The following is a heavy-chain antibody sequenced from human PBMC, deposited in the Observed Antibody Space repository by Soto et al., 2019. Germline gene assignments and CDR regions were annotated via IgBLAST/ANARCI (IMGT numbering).Heavy chain of an antibody. CDR3: ARAGGSSGWYNYYYGMDV. CDR2: IYYSGCT. CDR1: GGSISSYY. D-gene: IGHD6-19*01. Sequence: PSETLSLTCTVSGGSISSYYWSWIRQPPGKGLEWIGYIYYSGCTNYNPSLKSRVTISVDTSKNQFSLKLSSVTAADTAVYYCARAGGSSGWYNYYYGMDVWGQGTTVTVSS. J-gene: IGHJ6*02. V-gene: IGHV4-59*01.